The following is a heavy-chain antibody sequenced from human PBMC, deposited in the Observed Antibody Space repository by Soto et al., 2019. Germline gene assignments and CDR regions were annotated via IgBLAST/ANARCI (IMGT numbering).Heavy chain of an antibody. CDR3: AKGTRGKSPELDF. V-gene: IGHV3-43*01. J-gene: IGHJ4*02. Sequence: GGSLRLSCAASGFTFDDYTMHWVRQTPGKGLEWVSLISLDGDSAYYADSVRGRFTISRDNSKNSLFLQMNNVRAEDAALYFCAKGTRGKSPELDFWGQGTLVTVSS. D-gene: IGHD1-1*01. CDR1: GFTFDDYT. CDR2: ISLDGDSA.